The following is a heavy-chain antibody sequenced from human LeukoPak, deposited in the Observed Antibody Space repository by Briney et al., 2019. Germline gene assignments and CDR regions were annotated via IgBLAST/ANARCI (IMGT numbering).Heavy chain of an antibody. J-gene: IGHJ6*02. V-gene: IGHV3-21*01. D-gene: IGHD3-10*01. CDR3: ARDKYYKSGMDV. CDR1: GFTFSSYG. Sequence: PGGSLRLSCAASGFTFSSYGMHWVRQAPGKGLEWVSSISSSSSYIYYADSVKGRFTISRDNAKNSLYLQMNSLRAEDTAVYYCARDKYYKSGMDVWGQGTTVTVSS. CDR2: ISSSSSYI.